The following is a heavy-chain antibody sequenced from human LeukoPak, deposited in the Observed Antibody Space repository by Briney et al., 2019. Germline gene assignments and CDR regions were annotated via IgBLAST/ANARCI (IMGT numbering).Heavy chain of an antibody. CDR1: GFTFSSFW. CDR2: INSDGSST. J-gene: IGHJ6*04. D-gene: IGHD2-2*01. V-gene: IGHV3-74*01. Sequence: GGSLRLSCGASGFTFSSFWMHWVRQAPGKGLVWVSRINSDGSSTSYADSVKGRFTLSRDNAKNMLYLQMNSLRAEDTAVYYCAAHVSVVVPGAQYGMDVWGEGTTVTVSS. CDR3: AAHVSVVVPGAQYGMDV.